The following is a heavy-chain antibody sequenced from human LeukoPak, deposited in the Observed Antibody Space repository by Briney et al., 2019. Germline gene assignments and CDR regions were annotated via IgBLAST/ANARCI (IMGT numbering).Heavy chain of an antibody. J-gene: IGHJ4*02. CDR3: ARGLNDSWTGENY. CDR1: GGSISSSIYC. V-gene: IGHV4-39*07. D-gene: IGHD3-3*01. CDR2: IYYSGST. Sequence: SETLSLTCTVSGGSISSSIYCWGWIRQPPGKGLEWIGSIYYSGSTYHNPSLKSRVTISVDTSKNQFSLKLSSVTAADTAVYYCARGLNDSWTGENYWGQGTLVTVSS.